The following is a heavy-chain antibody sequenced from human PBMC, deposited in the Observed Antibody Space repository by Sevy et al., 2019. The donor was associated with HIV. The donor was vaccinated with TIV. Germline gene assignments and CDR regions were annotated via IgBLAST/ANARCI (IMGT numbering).Heavy chain of an antibody. D-gene: IGHD2-8*02. CDR3: AKRRVQSGLSGGGANYGWDV. V-gene: IGHV3-23*01. CDR2: LIGGGSRT. CDR1: GFSFSNYA. J-gene: IGHJ6*02. Sequence: GGSLRLSCAASGFSFSNYAMSWVRQAPGNGLEWVSTLIGGGSRTYYADSVTGRFTISRDNSRNTLYLQMNSLRAEDTAVYYCAKRRVQSGLSGGGANYGWDVYGQGTSVTVSS.